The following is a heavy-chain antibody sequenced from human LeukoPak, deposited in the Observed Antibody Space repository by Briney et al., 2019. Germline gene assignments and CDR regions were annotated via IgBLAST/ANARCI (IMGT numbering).Heavy chain of an antibody. CDR2: ISSSGSTI. J-gene: IGHJ6*02. CDR1: GFTFSSYE. CDR3: ARESGMAGLRDYYGMDV. D-gene: IGHD1-26*01. Sequence: GGSLRLSCAASGFTFSSYEMNRVRQAPGKGLEWVSYISSSGSTIYYADSMKGRFTISRDNAKNSLYLQMNSLRAEDTAVYYCARESGMAGLRDYYGMDVWGQGTTVTVSS. V-gene: IGHV3-48*03.